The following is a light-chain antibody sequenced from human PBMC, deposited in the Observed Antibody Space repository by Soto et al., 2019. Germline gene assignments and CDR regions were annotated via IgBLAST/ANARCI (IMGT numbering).Light chain of an antibody. V-gene: IGKV1-8*01. CDR1: QGISSY. CDR2: AAS. J-gene: IGKJ4*01. CDR3: QQYYSYPLT. Sequence: IQMTQSPSTLSASVGDRVTITCRASQGISSYLAWYQQKPGKAPKLLIYAASTLQSGVPSRFSGSGSGTDFTLTISCLQSEDFATYYCQQYYSYPLTFGGGTKVGIK.